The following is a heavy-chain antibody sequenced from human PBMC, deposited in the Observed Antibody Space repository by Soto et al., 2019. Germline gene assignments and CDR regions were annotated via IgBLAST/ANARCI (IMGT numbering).Heavy chain of an antibody. CDR1: GGSISSYY. J-gene: IGHJ4*02. CDR2: IYYSGST. D-gene: IGHD6-13*01. V-gene: IGHV4-59*01. Sequence: NPSDTLSLTCTVSGGSISSYYWSWIRQPPGKGLEWIGDIYYSGSTNYNPSLKSRVTISVDTSKNQFSLKLSSVTAADTAVYYCARGPDYSNFDYWGQGTLVTVSS. CDR3: ARGPDYSNFDY.